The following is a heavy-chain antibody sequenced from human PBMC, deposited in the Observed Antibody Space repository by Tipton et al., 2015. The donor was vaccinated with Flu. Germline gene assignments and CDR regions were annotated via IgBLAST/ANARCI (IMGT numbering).Heavy chain of an antibody. CDR1: GFTVSTNY. Sequence: GSLRLSCAASGFTVSTNYMSWVRQAPGKGLEWVSVIYSIGSTYYADSVKGRFTISRDNSKSTLYLQMNSLRVEDTAVYYCARDTSYCSGGSCDYWGQGTLVTVSS. J-gene: IGHJ4*02. D-gene: IGHD2-15*01. CDR3: ARDTSYCSGGSCDY. V-gene: IGHV3-53*01. CDR2: IYSIGST.